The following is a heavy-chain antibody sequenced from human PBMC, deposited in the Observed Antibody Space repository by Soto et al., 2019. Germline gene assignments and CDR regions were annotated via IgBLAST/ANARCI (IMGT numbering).Heavy chain of an antibody. CDR2: INPNSGGT. Sequence: ASVKVSCKASGYTFTGYYMHWVRQAPGQGLEWMGWINPNSGGTNYAQKFQGRVTMTRDTSISTAYMELRRLRSDDTAVYYCAREAVTTRTWFDPWGQGTLVTVSS. J-gene: IGHJ5*02. CDR3: AREAVTTRTWFDP. D-gene: IGHD4-17*01. V-gene: IGHV1-2*02. CDR1: GYTFTGYY.